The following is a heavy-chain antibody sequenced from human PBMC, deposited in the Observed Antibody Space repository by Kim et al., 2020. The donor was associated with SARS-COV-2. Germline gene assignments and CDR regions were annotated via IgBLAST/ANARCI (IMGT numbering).Heavy chain of an antibody. D-gene: IGHD5-18*01. J-gene: IGHJ6*01. V-gene: IGHV4-59*01. CDR3: ARDRRGYSYGHNYGMDV. CDR1: GGSISSYY. Sequence: SETLSLTCTVSGGSISSYYWSWIRQPPGKGLEWIGYIYYSGSTNYNPSLKSRVTISVDTSKNQFSLKLSSVTAADTAVYYCARDRRGYSYGHNYGMDVWG. CDR2: IYYSGST.